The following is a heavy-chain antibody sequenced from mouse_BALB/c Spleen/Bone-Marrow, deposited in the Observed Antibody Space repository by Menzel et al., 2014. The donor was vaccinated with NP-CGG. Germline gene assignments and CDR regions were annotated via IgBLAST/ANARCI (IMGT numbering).Heavy chain of an antibody. J-gene: IGHJ3*01. Sequence: EVQGVESGGGLVQPGGSMKLSCVASGSTFSNYWMNWVRQSPEKGLDWVAEIRLKSNNYATHYAESVKGRFTISRDDSKSSVYLQMNNLRAEDTGIYYCTTGFAYWGQGTLVTVSA. CDR2: IRLKSNNYAT. CDR1: GSTFSNYW. CDR3: TTGFAY. V-gene: IGHV6-6*02.